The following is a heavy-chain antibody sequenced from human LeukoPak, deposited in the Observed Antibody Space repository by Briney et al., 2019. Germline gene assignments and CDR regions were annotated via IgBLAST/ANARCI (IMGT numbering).Heavy chain of an antibody. J-gene: IGHJ4*02. CDR3: ARELAGHYYGSGSSFDY. Sequence: PGGSLRLSCTASGFTFSTYWMSWVRQAPGKGLEWVANIREDGSEKYYVDSVKGRFTISRDNAKNSLYLQMNSLRAEDTAVYYCARELAGHYYGSGSSFDYWGQGTPVTVSS. V-gene: IGHV3-7*01. CDR2: IREDGSEK. CDR1: GFTFSTYW. D-gene: IGHD3-10*01.